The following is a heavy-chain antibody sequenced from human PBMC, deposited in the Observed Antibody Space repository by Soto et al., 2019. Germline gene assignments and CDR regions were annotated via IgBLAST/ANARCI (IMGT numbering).Heavy chain of an antibody. V-gene: IGHV1-18*04. CDR3: ARAEGMAPYSAYAMDV. Sequence: VVLVQSGAEVKSLGATVKVSCQASGYSFSKFGIGWVRQAPGRGFEWVGWINNYNGHTNFAPKFKGRVSLTRDSAATTAYMELSSLTPDDSAIYFCARAEGMAPYSAYAMDVWGQGTAVTVSS. J-gene: IGHJ6*02. CDR2: INNYNGHT. D-gene: IGHD2-15*01. CDR1: GYSFSKFG.